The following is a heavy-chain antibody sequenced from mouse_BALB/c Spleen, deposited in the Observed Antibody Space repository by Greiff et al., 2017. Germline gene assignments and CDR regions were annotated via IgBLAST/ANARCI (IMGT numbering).Heavy chain of an antibody. CDR2: IDPETGGT. CDR1: GYTFTDYE. J-gene: IGHJ2*01. CDR3: TGGGITASFDY. Sequence: VQLQQSGAELVRPGASVTLSCKASGYTFTDYEMHWVKQTPVHGLEWIGAIDPETGGTAYNQKFKGKATLTADKSSSTAYMELRSLTSEDSAVYYCTGGGITASFDYWGQGTTLTVSS. V-gene: IGHV1-15*01. D-gene: IGHD2-4*01.